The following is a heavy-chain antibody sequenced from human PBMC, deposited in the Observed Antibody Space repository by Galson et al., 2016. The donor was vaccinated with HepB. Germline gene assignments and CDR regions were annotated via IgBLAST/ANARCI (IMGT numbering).Heavy chain of an antibody. CDR3: ARDADTRSSGDFPDC. CDR2: ISYDRRNE. CDR1: GFTFNSYA. V-gene: IGHV3-30*04. J-gene: IGHJ4*02. Sequence: SLRLSCAASGFTFNSYAMHWVRQAPGKGLEWVAVISYDRRNEYYADSVKGRFTISRDRSRDILYLQMNSLRAEDTAVYYCARDADTRSSGDFPDCWGQGTLVTVSS. D-gene: IGHD4-17*01.